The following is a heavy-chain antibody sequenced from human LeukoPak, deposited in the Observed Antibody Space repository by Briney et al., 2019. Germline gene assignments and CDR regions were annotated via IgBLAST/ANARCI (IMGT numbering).Heavy chain of an antibody. CDR3: ASYSNYYYFDY. D-gene: IGHD4-11*01. J-gene: IGHJ4*02. CDR1: GGSISSGGYY. Sequence: SETLSLTCTVSGGSISSGGYYWSWIRQPPGKGLEWIGYIYHSGSTYYNPSLKSRVTISVDRSKNQFSLKLSSVTAADTAVYYCASYSNYYYFDYWGQGTLVTVSS. CDR2: IYHSGST. V-gene: IGHV4-30-2*01.